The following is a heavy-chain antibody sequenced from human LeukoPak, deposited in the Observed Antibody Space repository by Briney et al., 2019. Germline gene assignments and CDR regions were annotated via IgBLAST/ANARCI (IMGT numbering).Heavy chain of an antibody. D-gene: IGHD2-21*01. V-gene: IGHV3-23*01. J-gene: IGHJ1*01. CDR3: AKGCGGDCYSGYFQH. CDR2: LSGSGGGT. Sequence: GGSLRLSCAASGFTFSSYSMNWVRQAPGKGLEWVSTLSGSGGGTYYADSVKGRFTISRDNSKNTLYLQMNSLRAEDTAVYYCAKGCGGDCYSGYFQHWGQGTLVTVSS. CDR1: GFTFSSYS.